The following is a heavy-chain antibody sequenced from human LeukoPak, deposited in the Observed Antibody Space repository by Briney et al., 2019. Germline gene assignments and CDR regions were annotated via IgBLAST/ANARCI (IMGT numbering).Heavy chain of an antibody. Sequence: RAGGSLRLSCAASGFTFSSYAMHWVRQAPGKGLEWVAVISYDGSNKYYADSVKGRFTISRDNSKNTLYLQMNSLRAEDTAVYYCANELGRIVVVPAAPPGYWGQGTLVTVSS. CDR1: GFTFSSYA. CDR3: ANELGRIVVVPAAPPGY. V-gene: IGHV3-30-3*02. D-gene: IGHD2-2*01. CDR2: ISYDGSNK. J-gene: IGHJ4*02.